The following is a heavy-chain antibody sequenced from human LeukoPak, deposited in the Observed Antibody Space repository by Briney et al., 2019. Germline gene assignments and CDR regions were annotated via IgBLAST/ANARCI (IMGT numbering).Heavy chain of an antibody. CDR1: GIMLSKST. V-gene: IGHV3-23*01. J-gene: IGHJ4*02. CDR3: ATLYEIHSDY. CDR2: ISGSDT. Sequence: GESLRLSCSASGIMLSKSTLRWVRLAPGKGLEWVSGISGSDTFYAEFVKGRFTISRDNSKNTAYLQLNSLTVADTAIYYCATLYEIHSDYWGQGTLVTVSS. D-gene: IGHD2/OR15-2a*01.